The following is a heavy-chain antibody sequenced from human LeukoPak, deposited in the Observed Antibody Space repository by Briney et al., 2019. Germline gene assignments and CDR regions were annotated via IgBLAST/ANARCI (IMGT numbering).Heavy chain of an antibody. V-gene: IGHV3-48*04. CDR1: GFTFSTYT. CDR3: ARDFDYGDYIDF. CDR2: ISSGGLTI. J-gene: IGHJ4*02. D-gene: IGHD4/OR15-4a*01. Sequence: GGSLRLSCVASGFTFSTYTFNWVRQAPGKGLERLSYISSGGLTIFYADSVRGRFTTSRDNTKNAIYVDMTNLRAEDTAVYYCARDFDYGDYIDFWGQGTLVAVSS.